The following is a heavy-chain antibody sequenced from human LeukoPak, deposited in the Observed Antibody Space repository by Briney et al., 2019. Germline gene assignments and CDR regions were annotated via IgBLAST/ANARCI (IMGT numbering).Heavy chain of an antibody. D-gene: IGHD1-26*01. V-gene: IGHV4-34*01. CDR3: ARHTSRREQFDY. Sequence: SETLSLTCAVSGGYFSGYYWSWIRQPPGKGLEWIGQINHSGSTNYNPSLKSRVIISVDTSKNQFSLKLTSVTAADTAVYYCARHTSRREQFDYWGQGTLVTVSS. CDR1: GGYFSGYY. J-gene: IGHJ4*02. CDR2: INHSGST.